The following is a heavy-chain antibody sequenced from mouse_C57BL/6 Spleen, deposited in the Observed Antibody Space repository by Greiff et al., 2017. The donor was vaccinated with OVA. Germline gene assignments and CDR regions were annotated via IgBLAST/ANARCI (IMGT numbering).Heavy chain of an antibody. CDR3: ARGRASYYLYY. CDR1: GSTFTDYY. J-gene: IGHJ2*01. Sequence: EVMLVESGGGLVQPGGSLSLSCAASGSTFTDYYMRWVRQPPGKALEWLGFIRNKANGYTTEYSASVKGRFTISRDNSQSILYLQMNALRAEDSATYYCARGRASYYLYYWGQGTTLTVSS. V-gene: IGHV7-3*01. CDR2: IRNKANGYTT. D-gene: IGHD3-3*01.